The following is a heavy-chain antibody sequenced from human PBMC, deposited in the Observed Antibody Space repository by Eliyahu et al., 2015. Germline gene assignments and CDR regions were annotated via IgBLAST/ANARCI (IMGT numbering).Heavy chain of an antibody. CDR3: AVFMGSLRESPS. CDR2: ITNKDTKYIT. D-gene: IGHD3-10*01. V-gene: IGHV3-72*01. Sequence: GWVGRITNKDTKYITEYAASLRGRFILSRDDSKNSLYLQMHSLQFDDTAVYHCAVFMGSLRESPSWGQGTLVTVSS. J-gene: IGHJ5*02.